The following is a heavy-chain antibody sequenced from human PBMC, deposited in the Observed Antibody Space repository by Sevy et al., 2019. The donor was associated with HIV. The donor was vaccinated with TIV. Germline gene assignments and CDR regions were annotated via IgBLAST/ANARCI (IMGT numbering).Heavy chain of an antibody. J-gene: IGHJ6*02. CDR2: SSNSGRNT. CDR1: GFTLANYA. Sequence: GESLKISCAASGFTLANYAMRWVRQAPGKGLEWVSTSSNSGRNTYYADSVRGRFTVSRDNSKNMVYLHMRSLRAEDTAVYYCAKRTIDSADYSYSMDVWGQGTAVTVSS. CDR3: AKRTIDSADYSYSMDV. D-gene: IGHD3-22*01. V-gene: IGHV3-23*01.